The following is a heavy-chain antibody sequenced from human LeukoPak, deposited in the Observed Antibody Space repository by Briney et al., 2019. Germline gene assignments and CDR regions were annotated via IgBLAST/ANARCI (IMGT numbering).Heavy chain of an antibody. Sequence: GGSLRLSCAASAFSFNTYTMHWVRQAPGKGLEWVSSISSSSSYIYYADSVKGRFTISRDNAKNSLYLQMNSLRAEDTAVYYCARDWTFKWPLRGAFDIWGQGTMVTVSS. D-gene: IGHD3/OR15-3a*01. J-gene: IGHJ3*02. V-gene: IGHV3-21*01. CDR2: ISSSSSYI. CDR3: ARDWTFKWPLRGAFDI. CDR1: AFSFNTYT.